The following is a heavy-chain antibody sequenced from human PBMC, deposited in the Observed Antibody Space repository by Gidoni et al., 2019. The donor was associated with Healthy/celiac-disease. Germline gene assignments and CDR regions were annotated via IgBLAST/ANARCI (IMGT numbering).Heavy chain of an antibody. Sequence: QVQLVEAGGGVVQPGRSLRLSCAASGFTLSSYGVHWVRQAPGKGREWVAVIWYDGSNKYYAASVKGRFTISRDNSKNTLYLQMNSLRAEDTAVYYCARGQRAYCGGDCSYYFDYWGQGTLVTVSS. D-gene: IGHD2-21*01. V-gene: IGHV3-33*01. CDR2: IWYDGSNK. CDR1: GFTLSSYG. CDR3: ARGQRAYCGGDCSYYFDY. J-gene: IGHJ4*02.